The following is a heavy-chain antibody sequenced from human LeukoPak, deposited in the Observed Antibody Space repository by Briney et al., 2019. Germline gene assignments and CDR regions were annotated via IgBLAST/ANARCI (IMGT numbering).Heavy chain of an antibody. V-gene: IGHV3-72*01. CDR3: VIRTFAAFTF. CDR1: GFSSSDQY. D-gene: IGHD3-9*01. Sequence: PGGSLRLSCAASGFSSSDQYMDWVRQAPGKGLEWVGRTTDKAHRYTTQYATSVKGRFTISRDDSENSLYLQMNAVKTEDTAMYYCVIRTFAAFTFWGQGTMVTVSS. CDR2: TTDKAHRYTT. J-gene: IGHJ3*01.